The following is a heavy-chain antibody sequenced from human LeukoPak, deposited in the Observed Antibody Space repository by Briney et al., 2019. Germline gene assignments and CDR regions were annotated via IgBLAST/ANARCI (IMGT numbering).Heavy chain of an antibody. CDR3: RSSGSTFDY. V-gene: IGHV4-34*01. Sequence: PSETLSLTCAVYGGSFSGYYWSWIRQPPGKGLEWIGEINHSGSTNYNPSLKSRVTISVDTSKNQFSLKLSSVTAADTAVYYCRSSGSTFDYWGQGTLVTVSS. J-gene: IGHJ4*02. CDR1: GGSFSGYY. CDR2: INHSGST. D-gene: IGHD6-19*01.